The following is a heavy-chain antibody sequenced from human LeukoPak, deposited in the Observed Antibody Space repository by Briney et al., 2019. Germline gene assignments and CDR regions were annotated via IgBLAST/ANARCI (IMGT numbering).Heavy chain of an antibody. V-gene: IGHV3-11*01. J-gene: IGHJ4*02. CDR1: GFTFSDYY. Sequence: GESLTLSCAASGFTFSDYYMSWIRQAPGKGLEWVSYISSSGSTIYYAYSVKGRFTIFRDNAKNSPYLQMNILRADDTSVYYRAKDRGTVTHRGVGYFDYWGQGTLVTVSS. CDR2: ISSSGSTI. CDR3: AKDRGTVTHRGVGYFDY. D-gene: IGHD4-17*01.